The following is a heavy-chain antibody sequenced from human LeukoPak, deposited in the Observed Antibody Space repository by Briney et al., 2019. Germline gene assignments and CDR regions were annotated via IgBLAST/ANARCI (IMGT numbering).Heavy chain of an antibody. J-gene: IGHJ3*02. V-gene: IGHV1-58*02. CDR2: IVVGSGNT. D-gene: IGHD4-17*01. Sequence: SVKVSCKASGFTFTSSAMQWVRQARGQRLEWIGWIVVGSGNTNYAQKFQERVTITRDMSTSTAYMELSSLRSEDTAVYYCAAGPGSVTRGDAFDIWGQGTMVTVSS. CDR1: GFTFTSSA. CDR3: AAGPGSVTRGDAFDI.